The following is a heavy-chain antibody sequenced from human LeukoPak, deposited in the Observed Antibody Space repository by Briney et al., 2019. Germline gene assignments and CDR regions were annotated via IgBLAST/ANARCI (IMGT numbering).Heavy chain of an antibody. D-gene: IGHD2-15*01. J-gene: IGHJ4*02. CDR2: ISGSGGST. CDR3: AKDVGYCSGGSCPDY. CDR1: GFTFSSYA. Sequence: GGSLRLSCPASGFTFSSYAMSWVRQAPGKGLEWVSAISGSGGSTYYADSVKGRFTISRDNSKDTLYLQMNSLRAEDTAVYYCAKDVGYCSGGSCPDYWGQGTLVTVSS. V-gene: IGHV3-23*01.